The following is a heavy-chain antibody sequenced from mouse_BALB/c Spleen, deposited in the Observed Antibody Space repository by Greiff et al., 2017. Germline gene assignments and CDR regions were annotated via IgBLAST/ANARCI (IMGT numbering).Heavy chain of an antibody. CDR2: INPGSGGT. CDR3: ARERNGYFYYAMDY. Sequence: QVQLQQSGAELVRPGTSVKVSCKASGYAFTNYLIEWVKQRPGQGLEWIGVINPGSGGTNYNEKFKGKATLTADKSSSTAYMQLSSLTSDDSAVYFCARERNGYFYYAMDYWGQGTSVTVSS. D-gene: IGHD2-3*01. J-gene: IGHJ4*01. CDR1: GYAFTNYL. V-gene: IGHV1-54*01.